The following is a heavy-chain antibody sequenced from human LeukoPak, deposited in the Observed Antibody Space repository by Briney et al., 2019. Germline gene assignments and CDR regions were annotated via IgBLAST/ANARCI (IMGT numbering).Heavy chain of an antibody. V-gene: IGHV4-61*02. Sequence: SETLSLTCTVSGGSISSSSYYWGWIRQPAGKGLEWIGRIYTSGSTNYNPSLKSRVTISVDTSKNQFSLKLSSVTAADTAVYYCAREAANFDYWGQGTLVTVSS. CDR1: GGSISSSSYY. J-gene: IGHJ4*02. CDR3: AREAANFDY. D-gene: IGHD2-15*01. CDR2: IYTSGST.